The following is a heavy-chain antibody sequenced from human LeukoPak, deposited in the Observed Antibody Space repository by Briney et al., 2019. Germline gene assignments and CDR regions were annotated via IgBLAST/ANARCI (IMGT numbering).Heavy chain of an antibody. CDR2: IKQDGSEK. J-gene: IGHJ3*02. CDR1: GFTFSSYW. V-gene: IGHV3-7*03. CDR3: AKDQNDILTSDAFDI. Sequence: PGGSLRLSCAASGFTFSSYWMSWVRQAPGKGLEWVANIKQDGSEKYYVDSVKGRFTISRDNAKNSLYLQMNSLRAEDTAVYYCAKDQNDILTSDAFDIWGQGTMVTVSS. D-gene: IGHD3-9*01.